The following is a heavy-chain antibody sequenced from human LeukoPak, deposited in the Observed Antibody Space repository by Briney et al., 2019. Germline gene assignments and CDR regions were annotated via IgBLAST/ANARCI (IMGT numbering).Heavy chain of an antibody. CDR3: ARESYSSSEISFDP. CDR1: GGTFSSYA. D-gene: IGHD6-6*01. J-gene: IGHJ5*02. Sequence: ASVKVSCKASGGTFSSYAISWVRQAPGQGLEWMGRIIPILGIANYAQKFQGRVTITTDESTSTAYMELSSLRSEDTAVYYCARESYSSSEISFDPWGQGALVTVSS. V-gene: IGHV1-69*04. CDR2: IIPILGIA.